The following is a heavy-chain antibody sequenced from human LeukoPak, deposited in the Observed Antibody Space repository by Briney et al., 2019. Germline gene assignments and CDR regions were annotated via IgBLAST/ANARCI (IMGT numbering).Heavy chain of an antibody. CDR2: IIPIFGTA. Sequence: SVKVSCKASGGTFSSYAISWVRQAPGQGLEWMGGIIPIFGTANYAQKFQGRVTITADESTSTAYMELSSLRSEDTAVYYCARDRSSSSTLIDAFDIWGQGTMVTVSS. CDR1: GGTFSSYA. V-gene: IGHV1-69*13. D-gene: IGHD6-6*01. CDR3: ARDRSSSSTLIDAFDI. J-gene: IGHJ3*02.